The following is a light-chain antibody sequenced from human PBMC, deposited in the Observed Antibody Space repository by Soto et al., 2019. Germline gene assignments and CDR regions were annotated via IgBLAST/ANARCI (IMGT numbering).Light chain of an antibody. Sequence: DIQMTQSPSTLSASVGDRVTITCRASQSISSWLAWYQQKPGKAPKLLIYKASSLESGVPSRFSGSGSGTEFTLTISSLQPDDFATYYCQQYNSLPWTFGQGNKVEIK. CDR1: QSISSW. V-gene: IGKV1-5*03. CDR3: QQYNSLPWT. J-gene: IGKJ1*01. CDR2: KAS.